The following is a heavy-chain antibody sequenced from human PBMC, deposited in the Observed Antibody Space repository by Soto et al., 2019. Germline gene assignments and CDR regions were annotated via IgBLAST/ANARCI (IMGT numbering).Heavy chain of an antibody. CDR3: ARDSGSSRNYYAMDV. D-gene: IGHD3-10*01. Sequence: GGSLRLSCAASGFTFSSDGMHWVRQAPGKGLEWVAVIWYDGSNKYYADSVKGRFTISGDNSKNTLYLQMSSLRAEDTAVYYCARDSGSSRNYYAMDVWGQGT. J-gene: IGHJ6*01. CDR1: GFTFSSDG. CDR2: IWYDGSNK. V-gene: IGHV3-33*01.